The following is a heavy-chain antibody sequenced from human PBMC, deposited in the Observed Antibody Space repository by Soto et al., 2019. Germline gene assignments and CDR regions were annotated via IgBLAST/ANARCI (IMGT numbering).Heavy chain of an antibody. CDR1: GGSIRSSTYY. D-gene: IGHD1-26*01. CDR2: IYYSGST. CDR3: ARVRLGAPTRYFDY. J-gene: IGHJ4*02. Sequence: TLSLTCTVSGGSIRSSTYYWGWIRQPPGKGLEWIGSIYYSGSTHYNPSLKSRVTMSVDTSTNQFSLKLNSVTAADTAVYYCARVRLGAPTRYFDYWGQGTLVTVSS. V-gene: IGHV4-39*01.